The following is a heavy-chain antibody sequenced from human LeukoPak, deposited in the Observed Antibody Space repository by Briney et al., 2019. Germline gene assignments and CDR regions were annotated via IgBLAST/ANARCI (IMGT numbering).Heavy chain of an antibody. D-gene: IGHD5-24*01. CDR2: ISSSSSYI. CDR1: GFTFSSYS. Sequence: GGSLRLSCAASGFTFSSYSMNWVRRAPGKGLEWVSSISSSSSYIYYADSVEGRFTISRDNAKNSLYLQMNSLRAEDTAVYYCARDRGDGYILDAFDIWGQGTMVTVSS. J-gene: IGHJ3*02. V-gene: IGHV3-21*01. CDR3: ARDRGDGYILDAFDI.